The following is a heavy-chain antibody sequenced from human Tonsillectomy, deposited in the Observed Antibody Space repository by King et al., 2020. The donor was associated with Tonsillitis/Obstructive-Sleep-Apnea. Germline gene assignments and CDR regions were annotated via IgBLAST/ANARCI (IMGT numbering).Heavy chain of an antibody. CDR3: AGGDSAFYSYGMDV. CDR2: IYYSGST. CDR1: GGSISSYY. Sequence: QLQESGPGLVKPSETLSLTCTVSGGSISSYYWSWIRQPPGKGLEWIGYIYYSGSTNYNPSLKSRVTISVDTSKNQFSLKLSSVTAADTAVYYCAGGDSAFYSYGMDVWGQGTTVTVSS. V-gene: IGHV4-59*08. J-gene: IGHJ6*02. D-gene: IGHD2-21*02.